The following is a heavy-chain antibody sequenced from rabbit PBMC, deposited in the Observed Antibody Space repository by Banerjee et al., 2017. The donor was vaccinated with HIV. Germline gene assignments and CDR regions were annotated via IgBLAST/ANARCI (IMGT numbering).Heavy chain of an antibody. Sequence: QSLEESGGDLVKPGASLTLTCTASGFSFSSSYYMCWVRQAPGKGLEWIACIYAGSGSTYYASWAKGRFTISKTSSTTVTLQMTSLTAADTATYFCARGYTYAYVGYISYFNLWGPGTLVTVS. CDR2: IYAGSGST. V-gene: IGHV1S40*01. CDR3: ARGYTYAYVGYISYFNL. D-gene: IGHD6-1*01. J-gene: IGHJ4*01. CDR1: GFSFSSSYY.